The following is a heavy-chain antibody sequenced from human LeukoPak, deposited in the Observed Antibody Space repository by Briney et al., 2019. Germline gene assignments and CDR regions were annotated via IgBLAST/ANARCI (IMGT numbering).Heavy chain of an antibody. Sequence: PGGSLRLSCAASGFTFSDYYISWIRQAPGKGLEWVSYISSSGSTIYYADSVKGRFTISRDNAKNSLYLQMNSLRAEDTAVYYCARKVVMSGFAFDIWGQGTMVTVSS. CDR2: ISSSGSTI. V-gene: IGHV3-11*01. J-gene: IGHJ3*02. D-gene: IGHD3-22*01. CDR1: GFTFSDYY. CDR3: ARKVVMSGFAFDI.